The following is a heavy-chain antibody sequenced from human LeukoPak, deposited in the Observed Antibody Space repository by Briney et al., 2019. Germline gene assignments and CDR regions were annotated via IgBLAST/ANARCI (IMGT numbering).Heavy chain of an antibody. D-gene: IGHD6-19*01. CDR2: IWYDGSNK. Sequence: GGSLRLSCAASGFTFSSYGMHWVRQAPGKGLEWVAVIWYDGSNKYYADSVKGRFTISRDNSKNTLYLQMNSLRAEDTAVYYCARVDGWLVGVSYWGQGTLVTVSS. J-gene: IGHJ4*02. CDR1: GFTFSSYG. CDR3: ARVDGWLVGVSY. V-gene: IGHV3-33*01.